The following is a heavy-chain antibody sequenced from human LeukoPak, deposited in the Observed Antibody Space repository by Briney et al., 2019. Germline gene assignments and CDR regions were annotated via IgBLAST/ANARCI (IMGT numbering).Heavy chain of an antibody. CDR1: GYSITSGYY. D-gene: IGHD3-10*01. J-gene: IGHJ4*02. CDR3: ARALTTMVRGVIIYYFDY. Sequence: SETLSLTCSVSGYSITSGYYWGWIRQPPGKGLEWIGSIYHSGSTFYNPSLKSRVTISVDTSKNQFSLKLSSVTAADTAVYYCARALTTMVRGVIIYYFDYWGQGTLVTVSS. CDR2: IYHSGST. V-gene: IGHV4-38-2*02.